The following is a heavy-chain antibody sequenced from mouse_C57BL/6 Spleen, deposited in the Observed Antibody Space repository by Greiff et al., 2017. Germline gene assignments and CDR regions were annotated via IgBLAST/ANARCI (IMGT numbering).Heavy chain of an antibody. V-gene: IGHV1-55*01. CDR2: IYPGSGST. D-gene: IGHD2-4*01. J-gene: IGHJ1*03. Sequence: QVQLQQPGAELVKPGASVKMSCKASGYTFTSYWITWVKQRPGQGLEWIGDIYPGSGSTNYNEQFKSKDTLTVDTSSSTAYMQLSSLTSEDSAVYYCARGGIYYEYDEGGYFDVWGTGTTVTVSS. CDR1: GYTFTSYW. CDR3: ARGGIYYEYDEGGYFDV.